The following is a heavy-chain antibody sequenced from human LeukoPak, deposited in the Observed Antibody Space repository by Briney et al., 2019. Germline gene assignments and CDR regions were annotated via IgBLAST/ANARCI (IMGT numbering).Heavy chain of an antibody. D-gene: IGHD3-10*01. Sequence: ASVKVSCKASGYSFTSYDINRMRQASGQGLEWMGWMNLNSSNTGFAQKFQGRVTMTRNTSKSTAYMELSSLTSEDTAMYYCARDPLRGGAGSYLLDYWGQGTLVTVSS. CDR2: MNLNSSNT. V-gene: IGHV1-8*01. J-gene: IGHJ4*02. CDR1: GYSFTSYD. CDR3: ARDPLRGGAGSYLLDY.